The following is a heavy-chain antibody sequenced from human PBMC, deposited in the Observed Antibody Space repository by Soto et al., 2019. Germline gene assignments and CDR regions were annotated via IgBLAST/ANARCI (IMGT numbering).Heavy chain of an antibody. Sequence: GESLKISCKGSGYSFTSYWISWVRQMPGKGLEWMGRIDPSDSYTNYSPSFQGHVTISADKSISTAYLQWSSLKASDTAMYYCSRGDIWTEIDNWAQGTVVTISS. CDR2: IDPSDSYT. CDR3: SRGDIWTEIDN. V-gene: IGHV5-10-1*01. D-gene: IGHD3-9*01. J-gene: IGHJ4*02. CDR1: GYSFTSYW.